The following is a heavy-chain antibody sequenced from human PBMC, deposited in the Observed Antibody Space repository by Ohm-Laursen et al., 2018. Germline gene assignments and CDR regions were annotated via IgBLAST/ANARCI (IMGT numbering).Heavy chain of an antibody. CDR1: GGSFSGYY. J-gene: IGHJ4*02. CDR3: ARGVFGHY. Sequence: SQTLSLTCAVYGGSFSGYYWSWIRQPPGKGLEWIGEINHSGSTNYNPSLKSRVTISVDTSKNQFSLKLSSVTAADTAVYYCARGVFGHYWGQGTLVTVSS. CDR2: INHSGST. D-gene: IGHD3-3*01. V-gene: IGHV4-34*01.